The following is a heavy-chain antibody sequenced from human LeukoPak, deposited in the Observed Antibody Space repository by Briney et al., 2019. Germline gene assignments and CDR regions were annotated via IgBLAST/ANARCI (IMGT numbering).Heavy chain of an antibody. Sequence: KPSETLSLTCTVSGASISPHYWTWIRQAPGRGLEWIGYVYYNGLTSYNASLRSRLILSVDTARNQVPLKLTSVTAADTAVYYCTRERSTVTFDYWGQGTLVTVSS. J-gene: IGHJ4*02. CDR2: VYYNGLT. V-gene: IGHV4-59*11. CDR3: TRERSTVTFDY. D-gene: IGHD4-17*01. CDR1: GASISPHY.